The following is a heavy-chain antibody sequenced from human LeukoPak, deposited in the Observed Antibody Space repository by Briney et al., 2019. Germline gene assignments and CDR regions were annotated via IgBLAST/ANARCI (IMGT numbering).Heavy chain of an antibody. J-gene: IGHJ4*02. D-gene: IGHD3-9*01. V-gene: IGHV3-23*01. Sequence: GGSLRLSCAASGFTFSSYAMSWVRQAPGKGLEWVSAISGSGGSTYYADSVKGRFTISRDNSKNTLYLQMNSLRAEDTAVYYCAKVPALRYFDWWYYFDYWGQGTLVTVSS. CDR3: AKVPALRYFDWWYYFDY. CDR2: ISGSGGST. CDR1: GFTFSSYA.